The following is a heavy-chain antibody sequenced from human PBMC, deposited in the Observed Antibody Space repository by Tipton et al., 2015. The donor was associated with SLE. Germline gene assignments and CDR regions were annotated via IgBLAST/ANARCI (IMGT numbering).Heavy chain of an antibody. CDR3: AREYQGSFYVNGAFDI. V-gene: IGHV3-7*01. CDR2: IGQDGGEE. Sequence: QLVQSGGGLVQPGGSLRLSCAASGFTVSNNWMTWVRQAPGKGLEWVAHIGQDGGEEFYVDSVRGRFIISRDNAKNSLYLQMNSLGVEDTAVYYCAREYQGSFYVNGAFDIWGQGTMVTVSS. CDR1: GFTVSNNW. D-gene: IGHD3-10*01. J-gene: IGHJ3*02.